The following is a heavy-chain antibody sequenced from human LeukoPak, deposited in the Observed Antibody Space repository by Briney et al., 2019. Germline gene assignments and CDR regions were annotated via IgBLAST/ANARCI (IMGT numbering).Heavy chain of an antibody. CDR3: AKGDYDFWSGFRPSRFDY. CDR1: GFTFSSYA. Sequence: GGSLRLSCAASGFTFSSYAMSWVRQAPGKGLEWVSAISGSGGSTYYADSVKGRFTISRDNSKNTLYLQMNSLRAEDTAVYYCAKGDYDFWSGFRPSRFDYWGQGTLVTVSS. J-gene: IGHJ4*02. D-gene: IGHD3-3*01. CDR2: ISGSGGST. V-gene: IGHV3-23*01.